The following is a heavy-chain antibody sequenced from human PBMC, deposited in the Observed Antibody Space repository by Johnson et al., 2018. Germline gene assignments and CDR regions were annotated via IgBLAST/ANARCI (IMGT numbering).Heavy chain of an antibody. CDR1: GGTFSSYA. D-gene: IGHD6-13*01. Sequence: QVQLVQSGAEVKKPGSSVKVSCKASGGTFSSYAISWVRQAPGQGLEWMGGILPIFGTANYAQKFQGRVTITADDSTSPDYMELSSLRSGDTAGYYCARAGIRAAAGTLDAFDIWGQGTMVTVSS. CDR2: ILPIFGTA. V-gene: IGHV1-69*01. CDR3: ARAGIRAAAGTLDAFDI. J-gene: IGHJ3*02.